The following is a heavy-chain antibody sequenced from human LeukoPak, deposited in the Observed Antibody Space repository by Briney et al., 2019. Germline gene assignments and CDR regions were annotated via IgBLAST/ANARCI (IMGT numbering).Heavy chain of an antibody. CDR1: GFTFSSYW. Sequence: PGGSLRLSCEASGFTFSSYWMSWVRQAPGKGLEWVANMKQVGSEIYYVGSVRGRFTISRDNAKNSLYLQMNSLRAEGTAVYYCARRGSYSLFDYWGPGTLVTVSS. V-gene: IGHV3-7*01. CDR3: ARRGSYSLFDY. D-gene: IGHD1-26*01. CDR2: MKQVGSEI. J-gene: IGHJ4*02.